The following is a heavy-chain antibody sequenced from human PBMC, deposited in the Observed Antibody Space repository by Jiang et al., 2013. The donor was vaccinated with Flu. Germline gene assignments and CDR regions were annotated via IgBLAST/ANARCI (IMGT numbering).Heavy chain of an antibody. CDR1: GGAISSSSYY. CDR3: ARPQGSGWVPFDY. J-gene: IGHJ4*03. CDR2: IYYSGKT. Sequence: GSGLVKPSETLSLTCTVSGGAISSSSYYWGWIRQPPGKGLEWMGSIYYSGKTYYSPSLKSRVTISVDTSKNQFSLKLSSVTAADTAVYYCARPQGSGWVPFDYWGPG. V-gene: IGHV4-39*01. D-gene: IGHD6-19*01.